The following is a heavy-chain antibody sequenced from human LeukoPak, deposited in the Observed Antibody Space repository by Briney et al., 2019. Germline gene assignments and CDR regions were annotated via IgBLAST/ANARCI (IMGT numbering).Heavy chain of an antibody. CDR3: AGVVRPGYCTNGVCGPDYYYYMDV. CDR2: IIPIFGTA. Sequence: ASVKVSCKASGGTFSSYAISWVRQAPGQGLEWMGGIIPIFGTANYAQKFQGRITITTDESTSTAYMELSSLRSEDTAVYYCAGVVRPGYCTNGVCGPDYYYYMDVWGKGTTVTVSS. J-gene: IGHJ6*03. CDR1: GGTFSSYA. D-gene: IGHD2-8*01. V-gene: IGHV1-69*05.